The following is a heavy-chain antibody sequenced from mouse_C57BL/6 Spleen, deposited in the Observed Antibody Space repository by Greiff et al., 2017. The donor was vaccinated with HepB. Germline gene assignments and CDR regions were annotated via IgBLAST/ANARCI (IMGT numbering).Heavy chain of an antibody. Sequence: QVQLKESGAELVKPGASVKISCKASGYAFSSYWMNWVKQRPGKGLEWIGQIYPGDGDTNYNGKFKGKATLTADKSSSTAYMQLSSLTSEDSAVYFCASDYYGSSLFAYWGQGTLVTVSA. CDR2: IYPGDGDT. V-gene: IGHV1-80*01. CDR3: ASDYYGSSLFAY. CDR1: GYAFSSYW. D-gene: IGHD1-1*01. J-gene: IGHJ3*01.